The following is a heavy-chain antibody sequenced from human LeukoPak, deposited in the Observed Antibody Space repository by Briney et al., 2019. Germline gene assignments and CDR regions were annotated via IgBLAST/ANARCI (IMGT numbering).Heavy chain of an antibody. CDR2: ISGSGGST. CDR1: GFTFSSYW. J-gene: IGHJ3*02. V-gene: IGHV3-23*01. Sequence: GGSLRLSCAASGFTFSSYWMSWVRQAPGKGLEWVSAISGSGGSTYYADSVKGRFTISRDNSKNTLYLQMNSLRAEDTAVYYCAKDLGITMVRGVSGAFDIWGQGTMVTVSS. CDR3: AKDLGITMVRGVSGAFDI. D-gene: IGHD3-10*01.